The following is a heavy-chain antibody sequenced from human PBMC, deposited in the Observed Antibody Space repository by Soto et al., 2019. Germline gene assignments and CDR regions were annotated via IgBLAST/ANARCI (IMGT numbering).Heavy chain of an antibody. D-gene: IGHD5-12*01. CDR2: ISDTVGTT. CDR1: GFIFGAYA. Sequence: EVQLLESGGGLVQPGGSLRLSCEASGFIFGAYAMAWVRQAPGKGLEWVATISDTVGTTYYADSVKGRFTISRDKPKHTVFLQMSSLRVDDTAVYYCAKAQWLLGGDYFDSWGQGTLVTVSS. V-gene: IGHV3-23*01. CDR3: AKAQWLLGGDYFDS. J-gene: IGHJ4*02.